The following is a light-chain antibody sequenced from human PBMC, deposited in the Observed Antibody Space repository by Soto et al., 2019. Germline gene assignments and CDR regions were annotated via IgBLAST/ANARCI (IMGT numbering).Light chain of an antibody. J-gene: IGLJ1*01. Sequence: QSALTQPPSASGSPGQSVTISCTGTSSDGGGYNYVSWYQQHPGKAPKLMIYEVSKRPSGVPDRFSGSKSGNTASLTVSGLQAEDEADYYCSSYAGSNNFRVFGPGTKVTGL. CDR2: EVS. V-gene: IGLV2-8*01. CDR1: SSDGGGYNY. CDR3: SSYAGSNNFRV.